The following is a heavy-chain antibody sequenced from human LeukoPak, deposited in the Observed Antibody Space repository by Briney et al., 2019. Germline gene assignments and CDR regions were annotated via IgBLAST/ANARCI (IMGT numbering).Heavy chain of an antibody. V-gene: IGHV3-21*01. CDR2: IDRSNSDI. CDR3: TRGPGYSSSSISF. D-gene: IGHD6-6*01. CDR1: GFALSGYS. Sequence: GGSLRLSCAASGFALSGYSINWVRQAPGKGLEWVSFIDRSNSDIYYADSVKGRFTISRDNARESVFLQLNRLRAEDTAVYYCTRGPGYSSSSISFWGQGTLVTVSS. J-gene: IGHJ4*02.